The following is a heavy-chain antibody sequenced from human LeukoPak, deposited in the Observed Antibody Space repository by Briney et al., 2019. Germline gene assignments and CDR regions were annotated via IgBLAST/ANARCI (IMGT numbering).Heavy chain of an antibody. D-gene: IGHD4-23*01. CDR2: LKQDGSDK. CDR3: ACQDYGGPTDY. CDR1: GFIFSNYW. J-gene: IGHJ6*04. Sequence: GGSLRLSCAASGFIFSNYWMSWVRQAPGKGLEWVANLKQDGSDKYYVASVKGRFSISRDNAENSLFLQMNSLRAEDTAVYYCACQDYGGPTDYWGKGTTVTVSS. V-gene: IGHV3-7*01.